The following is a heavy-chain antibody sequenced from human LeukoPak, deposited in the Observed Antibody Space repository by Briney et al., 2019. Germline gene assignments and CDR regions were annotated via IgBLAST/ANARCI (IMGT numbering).Heavy chain of an antibody. CDR2: IYSDDDK. V-gene: IGHV2-5*02. CDR1: GFSLRTRGGG. D-gene: IGHD4-23*01. Sequence: SGPTLVNATQTLTLTCTFSGFSLRTRGGGVGWIRQPPGKALEWLALIYSDDDKRYSPSLKSRVTISKDTSKDQVVLTMNNMDPVDTATYYCAHTVDGVYDYWGQGTLVTVSS. J-gene: IGHJ4*02. CDR3: AHTVDGVYDY.